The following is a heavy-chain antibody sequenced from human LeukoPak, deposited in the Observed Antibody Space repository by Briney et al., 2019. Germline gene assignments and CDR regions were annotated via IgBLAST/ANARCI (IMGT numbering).Heavy chain of an antibody. V-gene: IGHV3-43*02. Sequence: GGSLRLSCAASGFISDHYAMHWVRQAPGKGLEWVSLISGDGGGTYYTDSVKGRFTIFRDNSKNSLYLQMNSLRTENTALYYCAKESDAFDLWGQGTMVTVSS. J-gene: IGHJ3*01. CDR2: ISGDGGGT. CDR3: AKESDAFDL. CDR1: GFISDHYA.